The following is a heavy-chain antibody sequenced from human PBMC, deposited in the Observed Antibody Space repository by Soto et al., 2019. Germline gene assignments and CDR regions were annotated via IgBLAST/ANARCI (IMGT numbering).Heavy chain of an antibody. CDR3: ARARQRDTGRGLDV. Sequence: SETLSLTCTISGDSINNYFWNWIRQSPGKGLEWIGYISYSGSTSYNPSLQSRVTISSDTSKNQFSLELSSVTAADTAVYYWARARQRDTGRGLDVWGQGTTVTVSS. D-gene: IGHD5-18*01. J-gene: IGHJ6*02. V-gene: IGHV4-59*01. CDR2: ISYSGST. CDR1: GDSINNYF.